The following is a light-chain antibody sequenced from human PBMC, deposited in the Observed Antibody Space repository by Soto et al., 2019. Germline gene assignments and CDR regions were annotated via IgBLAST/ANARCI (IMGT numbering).Light chain of an antibody. CDR1: QSVSSSY. CDR3: QQYGSSPKT. V-gene: IGKV3-20*01. CDR2: GAS. Sequence: IVLTQSPGTLSLSPGERATLSCRASQSVSSSYLAWYQQKPGQAHRLLIYGASSRATGIPDRFRGSGSGTDFTLTMSRLEPEDFAVYYCQQYGSSPKTFGQGTKVEIK. J-gene: IGKJ1*01.